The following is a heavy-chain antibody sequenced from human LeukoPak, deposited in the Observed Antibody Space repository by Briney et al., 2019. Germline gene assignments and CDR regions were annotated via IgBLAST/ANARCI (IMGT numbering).Heavy chain of an antibody. J-gene: IGHJ4*02. CDR1: GLTLSSYA. D-gene: IGHD3-3*01. CDR2: IRGSGGST. CDR3: AKLPSLYYDFWSGYSGAAYYFDY. Sequence: PGGSLRLSCAASGLTLSSYAMSWVRQAPGKGLGWVSAIRGSGGSTYYADAVKGRYTVYRDNSKTTPYLQMNSLRAVDTAVYYCAKLPSLYYDFWSGYSGAAYYFDYWGQGTLVTVSS. V-gene: IGHV3-23*01.